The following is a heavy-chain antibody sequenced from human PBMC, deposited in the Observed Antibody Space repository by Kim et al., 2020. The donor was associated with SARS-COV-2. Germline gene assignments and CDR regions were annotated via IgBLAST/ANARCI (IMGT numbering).Heavy chain of an antibody. J-gene: IGHJ6*02. Sequence: TQSAASVKGRFTISRDDSKNLLFLQMDSLKTEDTAVYYCTRTFFDQKMDVWGQGTTVTVSS. CDR2: T. CDR3: TRTFFDQKMDV. V-gene: IGHV3-72*01. D-gene: IGHD3-3*01.